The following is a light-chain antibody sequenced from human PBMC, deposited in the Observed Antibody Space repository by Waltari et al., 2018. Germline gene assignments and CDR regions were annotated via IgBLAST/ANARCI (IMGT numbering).Light chain of an antibody. V-gene: IGLV2-23*02. CDR2: ETT. J-gene: IGLJ2*01. CDR1: SSDTGSANL. Sequence: QSALTQPASVSGSPGQSITISCSGVSSDTGSANLVSWYQQHPDRAPNLIVYETTKRPSGVSHRFSGSKSANTASLTISGLQAEDEAEYYCCSYGDTGTVIFGGGTKLTVL. CDR3: CSYGDTGTVI.